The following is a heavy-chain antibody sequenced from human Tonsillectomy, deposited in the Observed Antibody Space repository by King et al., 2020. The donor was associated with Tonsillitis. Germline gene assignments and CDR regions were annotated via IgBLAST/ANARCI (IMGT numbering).Heavy chain of an antibody. Sequence: QLVESGGGLVKPGGSLRLSCAASGFTFSNAWMNWVRQAPGKGLEWVGRIKSKAEGETTDYAAPVKGRFTISRDDSKNTLYLQMNSLKTEDTAVYYCSLAGATLYYYYYMDVWGKGTPVTVSS. J-gene: IGHJ6*03. CDR1: GFTFSNAW. CDR3: SLAGATLYYYYYMDV. V-gene: IGHV3-15*07. D-gene: IGHD1-26*01. CDR2: IKSKAEGETT.